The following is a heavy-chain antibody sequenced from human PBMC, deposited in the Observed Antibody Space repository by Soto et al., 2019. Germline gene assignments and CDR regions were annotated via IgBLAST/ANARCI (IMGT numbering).Heavy chain of an antibody. CDR2: MSPSSGNT. J-gene: IGHJ6*02. CDR3: ARVGGQLFGDHGMDV. D-gene: IGHD3-10*01. V-gene: IGHV1-8*01. Sequence: QVQLVQSGAEVKKPGASVKVSCKASGYTFTTYEINWVRQVPGQGLEWMGWMSPSSGNTGYVDQFRGRVTMTSNTSMTKAYMELRSLRSEDTAVYNCARVGGQLFGDHGMDVWGQGTTVTVSS. CDR1: GYTFTTYE.